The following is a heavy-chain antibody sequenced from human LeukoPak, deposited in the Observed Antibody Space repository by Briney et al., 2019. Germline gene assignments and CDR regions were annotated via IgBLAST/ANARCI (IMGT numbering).Heavy chain of an antibody. CDR3: AKDLSGSSPPFDY. CDR2: IYSGGST. CDR1: GFSVSSNY. D-gene: IGHD1-26*01. Sequence: PGGSLRLSCAASGFSVSSNYMSWVRQAPGKGLEWVSVIYSGGSTYYADSVKGRFTISRDNPKNTLYLQMNSLRAEDTAVYYCAKDLSGSSPPFDYWGQGTLVTVSS. V-gene: IGHV3-53*01. J-gene: IGHJ4*02.